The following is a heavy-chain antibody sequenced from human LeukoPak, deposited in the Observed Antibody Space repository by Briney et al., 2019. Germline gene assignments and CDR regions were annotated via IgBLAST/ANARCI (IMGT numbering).Heavy chain of an antibody. V-gene: IGHV4-34*01. CDR3: ARGRQEPYGRHKEYFDY. CDR2: INHSGTT. CDR1: GGSLSGYY. J-gene: IGHJ4*02. Sequence: SETLSLTCAVYGGSLSGYYWSWIRQPPGKGLEWIGEINHSGTTNYNPSLKSRVTISLDTSKNQFSLKLSSVTATDTAVYYCARGRQEPYGRHKEYFDYWGQGTLVTVSS. D-gene: IGHD3-10*01.